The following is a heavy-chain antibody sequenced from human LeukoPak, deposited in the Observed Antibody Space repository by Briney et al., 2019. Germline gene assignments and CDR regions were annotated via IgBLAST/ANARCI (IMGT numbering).Heavy chain of an antibody. CDR1: GGSISSGSYY. CDR3: ARASDYGDYANWFDP. CDR2: INHSGTT. D-gene: IGHD4-17*01. J-gene: IGHJ5*02. Sequence: SETLSLTCTVSGGSISSGSYYWSWIRQPAGKGLEWIGEINHSGTTNYNPSLKSRVTISVDTSKNQFSLKLSSVTAADTAVYYCARASDYGDYANWFDPWGQGTLVTVSS. V-gene: IGHV4-61*10.